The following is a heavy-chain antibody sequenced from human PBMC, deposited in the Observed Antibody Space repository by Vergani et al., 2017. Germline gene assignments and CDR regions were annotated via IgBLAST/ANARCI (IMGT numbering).Heavy chain of an antibody. J-gene: IGHJ6*02. V-gene: IGHV3-23*01. CDR1: GFTFNHYA. Sequence: EVQLLESGGDLVQPGGSLRLSCAASGFTFNHYAMNWVRQAPGKGLEWVSGISGSGGSTYYAGSVKGRFTISRNSCKNTLYLQMNSLSAGDTAVYYCAKANPRNSGYDYLYYYHAMDVGGQGTTVTVSS. CDR2: ISGSGGST. D-gene: IGHD5-12*01. CDR3: AKANPRNSGYDYLYYYHAMDV.